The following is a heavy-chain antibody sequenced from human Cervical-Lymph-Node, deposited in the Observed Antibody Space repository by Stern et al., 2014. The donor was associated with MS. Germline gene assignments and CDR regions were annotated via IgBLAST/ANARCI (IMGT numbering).Heavy chain of an antibody. D-gene: IGHD3-22*01. Sequence: QVQLQESGPGLVKPSETLSLSCTVSGASISVGSFSWGWIRQPPGKGLESIGTISFRGSTYYNPSLKSRVTISVDTSQNPFSLQLSSVTAADTAVYYCARPYYYDSSGYYPGAFDIWSQGTMVTVSS. CDR2: ISFRGST. J-gene: IGHJ3*02. CDR3: ARPYYYDSSGYYPGAFDI. V-gene: IGHV4-39*01. CDR1: GASISVGSFS.